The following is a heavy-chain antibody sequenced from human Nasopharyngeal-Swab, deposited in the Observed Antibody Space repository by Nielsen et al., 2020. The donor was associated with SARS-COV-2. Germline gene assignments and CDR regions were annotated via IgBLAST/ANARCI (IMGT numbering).Heavy chain of an antibody. Sequence: GGSLRLSCAASGFTFSSYAMSWVRQAPGKGLEWVSIISGSGDTTYYADSVNDRFTISRDSSKNTLYLQMNSLRVEDTALYYCAKAPYLRGLDVWGQGTTVTVSS. D-gene: IGHD2-21*01. CDR3: AKAPYLRGLDV. CDR1: GFTFSSYA. J-gene: IGHJ6*02. V-gene: IGHV3-23*01. CDR2: ISGSGDTT.